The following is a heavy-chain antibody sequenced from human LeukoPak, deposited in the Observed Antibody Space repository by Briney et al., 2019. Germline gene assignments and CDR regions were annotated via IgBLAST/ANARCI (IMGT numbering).Heavy chain of an antibody. CDR2: IYHSGST. Sequence: SETLSLTCAVSGYSISSGYYWGWIRQPPGKGLEWIGSIYHSGSTYYNPSLKSRVTISVDTSKNQFSLKLSSVTAADTAVYYCASWGQWLPREYFLHWGQGTLVTVSS. V-gene: IGHV4-38-2*01. CDR3: ASWGQWLPREYFLH. D-gene: IGHD6-19*01. J-gene: IGHJ1*01. CDR1: GYSISSGYY.